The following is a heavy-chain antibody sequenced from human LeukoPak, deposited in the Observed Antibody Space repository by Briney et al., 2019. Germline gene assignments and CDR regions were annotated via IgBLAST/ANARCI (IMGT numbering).Heavy chain of an antibody. D-gene: IGHD3-22*01. Sequence: GGSLRLSCAASGFTFSNAWMSWVRQAPGKGLEWVGRIKSKTDGGTTDYAAPVKGRFTISRDDSKNTLYLQMNSLKTEDTAVYYCTTDNQYYYDSSGYYSDYWGQGTLVTVSS. V-gene: IGHV3-15*01. J-gene: IGHJ4*02. CDR1: GFTFSNAW. CDR2: IKSKTDGGTT. CDR3: TTDNQYYYDSSGYYSDY.